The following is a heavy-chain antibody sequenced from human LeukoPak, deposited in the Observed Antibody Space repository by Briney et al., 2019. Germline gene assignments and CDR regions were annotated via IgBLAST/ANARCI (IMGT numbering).Heavy chain of an antibody. Sequence: GGSLRLSCAASGFTFSSYTMSWVRQAPGKGLEWVSTITTSDGNTYYADSVKGRFTVSRDNSKNTPFLQMNSLRAEDTAVYYCAKDGGLWVSAHWGDSWGRGTLVTVSS. D-gene: IGHD7-27*01. J-gene: IGHJ4*02. CDR1: GFTFSSYT. CDR3: AKDGGLWVSAHWGDS. CDR2: ITTSDGNT. V-gene: IGHV3-23*01.